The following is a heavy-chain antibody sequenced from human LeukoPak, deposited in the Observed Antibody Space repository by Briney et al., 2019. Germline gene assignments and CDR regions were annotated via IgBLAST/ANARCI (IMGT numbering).Heavy chain of an antibody. CDR2: IYYSGST. V-gene: IGHV4-30-4*01. CDR3: ASLIAAAGTRIHDY. CDR1: GGSISSGDYY. Sequence: SETLSLTCTVSGGSISSGDYYWSWLRQPPGKGLEWIGYIYYSGSTYYNPSLKSRVTISVDTSKNQFSLKLSSVTAADTAVYYCASLIAAAGTRIHDYWGQGTLVTVSS. D-gene: IGHD6-13*01. J-gene: IGHJ4*02.